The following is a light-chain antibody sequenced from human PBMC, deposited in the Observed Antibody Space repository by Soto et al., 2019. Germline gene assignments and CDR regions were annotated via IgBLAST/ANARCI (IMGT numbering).Light chain of an antibody. CDR1: QDIKSF. CDR2: DAS. CDR3: QQYDNLPYT. J-gene: IGKJ2*01. Sequence: DIQMTQSPSSLSASVGDRVTITCRASQDIKSFLNWYQQKPGKAPKLLIYDASNLQTGVSSRFSGGGSGTDFTFTISSLQPEDFATYHCQQYDNLPYTFGQGTKLEIK. V-gene: IGKV1-33*01.